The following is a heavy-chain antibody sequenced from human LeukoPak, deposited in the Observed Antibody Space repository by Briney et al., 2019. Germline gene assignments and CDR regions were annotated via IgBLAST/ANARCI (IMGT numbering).Heavy chain of an antibody. CDR1: GGSISSNSYY. J-gene: IGHJ3*02. V-gene: IGHV4-39*01. Sequence: SETLSLTCTVSGGSISSNSYYWGWIRQPPGKGLEWIGSIYHTGSAYYSPSLKTRLTISVDTSKNQFSLKVTSVTAADTAVFYCARPDYGDYSSGEAFDIWGQGTMVTVSS. CDR2: IYHTGSA. D-gene: IGHD4-17*01. CDR3: ARPDYGDYSSGEAFDI.